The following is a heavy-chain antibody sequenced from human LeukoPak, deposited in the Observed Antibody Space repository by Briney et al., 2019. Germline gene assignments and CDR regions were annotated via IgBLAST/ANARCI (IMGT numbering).Heavy chain of an antibody. CDR2: IHYSGST. CDR3: AGERGEEYSSGWYKTNFFDN. J-gene: IGHJ4*02. D-gene: IGHD6-19*01. Sequence: PSETLSLTCSVSGGSISSYYWSWIRQPPGKGLECIGYIHYSGSTNYNPSLKSRVTISVDTSKNQFSLKLSSVTAADTAVYYCAGERGEEYSSGWYKTNFFDNWGQGIRVTVSS. CDR1: GGSISSYY. V-gene: IGHV4-59*12.